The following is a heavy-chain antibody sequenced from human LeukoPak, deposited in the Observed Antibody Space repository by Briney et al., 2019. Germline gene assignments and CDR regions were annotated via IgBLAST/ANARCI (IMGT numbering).Heavy chain of an antibody. CDR2: INSDARNT. J-gene: IGHJ5*02. D-gene: IGHD1-7*01. Sequence: GGSLRLSCAASGFTFSSYWMYWVRQAPGKGLVWVSRINSDARNTNYADSVQGRFTISRDNAKNTLYLQMNSLRAEDTAVYYCARGNYGKFDPWGQGTLVTVSS. CDR3: ARGNYGKFDP. V-gene: IGHV3-74*01. CDR1: GFTFSSYW.